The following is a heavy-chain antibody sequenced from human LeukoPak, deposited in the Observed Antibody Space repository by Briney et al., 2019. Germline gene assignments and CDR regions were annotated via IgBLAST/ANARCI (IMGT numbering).Heavy chain of an antibody. CDR3: ARDGVAVAGYFDY. D-gene: IGHD6-19*01. J-gene: IGHJ4*02. CDR2: IYTSGST. V-gene: IGHV4-61*02. Sequence: SETLSLTCTVSGGSISSGSYYWSWIRQPAGKGLEWIGRIYTSGSTNYNPSLKSRVTISVDTSKNQFSLKLSSVTAADTAVYYCARDGVAVAGYFDYWGQGTLVTVSS. CDR1: GGSISSGSYY.